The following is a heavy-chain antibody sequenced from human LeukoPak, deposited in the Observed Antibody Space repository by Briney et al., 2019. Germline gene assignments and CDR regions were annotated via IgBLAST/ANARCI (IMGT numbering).Heavy chain of an antibody. CDR1: GGSFSGYY. CDR3: ARGELGISASDI. V-gene: IGHV4-34*01. CDR2: INHSGST. Sequence: SETLSLTCSVYGGSFSGYYWSWIRQPPGKGLKWIGEINHSGSTNYHPSLKSRVTISLDTSKNQFSLKLRSVTAADTAVYYCARGELGISASDIWGQGTMVTVSS. J-gene: IGHJ3*02. D-gene: IGHD7-27*01.